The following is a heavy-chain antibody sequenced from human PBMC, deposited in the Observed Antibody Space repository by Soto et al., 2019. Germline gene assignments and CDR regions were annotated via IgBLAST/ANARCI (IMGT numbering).Heavy chain of an antibody. CDR2: IYHSGST. CDR1: GGAISSGGYS. J-gene: IGHJ4*02. V-gene: IGHV4-30-2*01. Sequence: QLQLQESGSGLVKPSQTLSLTCAVSGGAISSGGYSWSWIRQPPGKVLEWIGYIYHSGSTYYNPSLKTRVTTSVDRSKNQFSLKLSSVTGADTAGYCCASQVYWGQGSLVTVSS. CDR3: ASQVY.